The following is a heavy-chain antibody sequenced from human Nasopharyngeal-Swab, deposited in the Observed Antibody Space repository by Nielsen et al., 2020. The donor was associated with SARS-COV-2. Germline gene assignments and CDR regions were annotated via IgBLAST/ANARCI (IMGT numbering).Heavy chain of an antibody. Sequence: SETLSLTCTVSGGSISSSSYSWGWLRQPPGKGLEWIGSIYYSGSTYYNPSLKSRVTISVDTSKNQFSLKLSSVTAADTAVYYCARCHFRYSGSYHMDVWGKGTTVTVSS. CDR3: ARCHFRYSGSYHMDV. J-gene: IGHJ6*03. D-gene: IGHD1-26*01. CDR2: IYYSGST. CDR1: GGSISSSSYS. V-gene: IGHV4-39*01.